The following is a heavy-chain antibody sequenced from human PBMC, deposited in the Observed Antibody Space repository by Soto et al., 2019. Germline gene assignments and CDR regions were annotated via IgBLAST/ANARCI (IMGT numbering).Heavy chain of an antibody. D-gene: IGHD6-19*01. Sequence: ASVKVSCKASGYAFTGYYMRWVRQAPGQGLEWMGWINPNSGGTNYAQKFQGWVTMTRDTSISTAYMELSRLRSDDTAVYYCARVSGWYFLDYWGQGTLVTVSS. J-gene: IGHJ4*02. V-gene: IGHV1-2*04. CDR2: INPNSGGT. CDR3: ARVSGWYFLDY. CDR1: GYAFTGYY.